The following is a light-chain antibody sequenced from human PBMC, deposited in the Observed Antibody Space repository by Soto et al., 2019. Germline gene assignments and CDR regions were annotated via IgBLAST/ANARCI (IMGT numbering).Light chain of an antibody. CDR2: GAS. CDR1: QGISND. J-gene: IGKJ1*01. Sequence: IQMTQSPSSLSAYVGDRVTITCRASQGISNDLGWYQQKPGKAPERLIYGASRLQTGVPSRFSGSGSGTEFTLTISSLQPEDFATYYCLQHNTFPWTFGQGTKVEL. CDR3: LQHNTFPWT. V-gene: IGKV1-17*01.